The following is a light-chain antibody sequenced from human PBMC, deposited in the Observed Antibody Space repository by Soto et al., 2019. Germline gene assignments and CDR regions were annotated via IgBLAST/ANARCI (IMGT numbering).Light chain of an antibody. V-gene: IGKV3-15*01. J-gene: IGKJ4*01. CDR2: GPS. Sequence: DIVMTQSPDTLSVSPGERATLSCRASQNIKSNLAWYQQKPGQAPRLLIFGPSSRATGIPARFSGSGSGTEFTLTISSVQSEDCAVYYCQQYNSWPLTIGGGTKVEIK. CDR3: QQYNSWPLT. CDR1: QNIKSN.